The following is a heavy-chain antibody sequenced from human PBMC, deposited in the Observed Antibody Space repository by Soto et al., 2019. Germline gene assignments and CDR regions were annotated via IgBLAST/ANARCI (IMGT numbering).Heavy chain of an antibody. CDR2: INHSGST. D-gene: IGHD6-19*01. CDR3: AIYTTTGYSSGWPY. J-gene: IGHJ4*02. Sequence: SETLSLTCAVYGGSFSGYYWSWIRQPPGKGLEWIGEINHSGSTNYNPSLKSRVTISVDTSKNQFSMKVTSVTAADTAVYYCAIYTTTGYSSGWPYWGQGTLVTVSS. V-gene: IGHV4-34*01. CDR1: GGSFSGYY.